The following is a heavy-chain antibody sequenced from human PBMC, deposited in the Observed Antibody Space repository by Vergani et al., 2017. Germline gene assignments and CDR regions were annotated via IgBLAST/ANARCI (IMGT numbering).Heavy chain of an antibody. CDR3: ARRTTMVRGVLEIARYYFDY. CDR1: GGSISSGGYS. Sequence: QLQLQESGSGLVKPSQTLSLTCAVSGGSISSGGYSWSWIRQPPGKGLEWIGYIYHSGSTYYKPSLKSRVTISVDTSKNQFSLKLSSVTAADTAVYYCARRTTMVRGVLEIARYYFDYWGQGTLVTVSS. J-gene: IGHJ4*02. V-gene: IGHV4-30-2*03. D-gene: IGHD3-10*01. CDR2: IYHSGST.